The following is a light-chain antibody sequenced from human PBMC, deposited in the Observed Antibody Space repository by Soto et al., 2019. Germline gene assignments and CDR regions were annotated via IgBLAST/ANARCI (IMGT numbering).Light chain of an antibody. Sequence: IFITQVPASLSMSPGQRASLSCRASQSVSTTVAWYHQKPGQAPSLLVYGASTRATGIPARFSGSGAGTDFTLTIISLQSEDFVVYFCQQYKYWPTTFGQGTKVDI. V-gene: IGKV3-15*01. J-gene: IGKJ1*01. CDR2: GAS. CDR1: QSVSTT. CDR3: QQYKYWPTT.